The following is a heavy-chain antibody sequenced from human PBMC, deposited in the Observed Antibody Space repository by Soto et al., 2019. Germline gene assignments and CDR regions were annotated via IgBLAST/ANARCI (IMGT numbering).Heavy chain of an antibody. CDR2: IYPGDSDT. Sequence: GESLKISCKGSGYSFTSYCIVWVRQMPGKGLEWMGVIYPGDSDTRYSPFFQGQVPIPADKYISTAYLQWSSLKASDTAMYHCAREPIFFIVCGSHTYIVFWGQGLLVT. CDR3: AREPIFFIVCGSHTYIVF. V-gene: IGHV5-51*01. J-gene: IGHJ4*02. CDR1: GYSFTSYC. D-gene: IGHD3-3*02.